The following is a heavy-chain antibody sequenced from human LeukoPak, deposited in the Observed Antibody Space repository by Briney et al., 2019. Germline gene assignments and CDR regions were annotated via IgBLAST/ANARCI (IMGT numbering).Heavy chain of an antibody. J-gene: IGHJ4*02. V-gene: IGHV4-39*01. CDR1: GGSISSSSYY. CDR2: IYYSGYT. Sequence: PSETLSLTCTVSGGSISSSSYYWGWIRQPPGKGLEWIGTIYYSGYTYYNPSLESRVTISVDTSKNQFSLKLSSVTAADTAIYYCAKHYMGSSYNRGLDYWGQGTLVTVSS. CDR3: AKHYMGSSYNRGLDY. D-gene: IGHD3-10*01.